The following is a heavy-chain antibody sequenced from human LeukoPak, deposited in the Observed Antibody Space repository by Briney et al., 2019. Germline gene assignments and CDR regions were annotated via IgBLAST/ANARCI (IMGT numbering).Heavy chain of an antibody. D-gene: IGHD3-9*01. J-gene: IGHJ4*02. CDR1: GFTFSSYA. CDR3: AREHYDILTGQGGYFDY. V-gene: IGHV3-30*04. Sequence: GTSLRLSCAASGFTFSSYAMHWVRHAPGKGREWRLVILYDGSNKYYADYVKGRFTIFRDNSKKTLYLQMNSLRGEETAVYYCAREHYDILTGQGGYFDYWGQGTLVTVSS. CDR2: ILYDGSNK.